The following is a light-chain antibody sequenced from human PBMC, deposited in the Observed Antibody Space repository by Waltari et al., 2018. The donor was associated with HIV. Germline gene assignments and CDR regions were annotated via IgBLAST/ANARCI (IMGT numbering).Light chain of an antibody. CDR1: GSNMGNNY. CDR3: SSHAGSKVV. V-gene: IGLV2-8*01. CDR2: DVI. Sequence: QSVLTQPPSVSAAPGQKVTISCSGSGSNMGNNYVSWYQQVPGTAPKLMIYDVIKRPSGVPDRFSGSKSGNTASLTVSGLQPEDEADYYCSSHAGSKVVFGGGTRLTVL. J-gene: IGLJ2*01.